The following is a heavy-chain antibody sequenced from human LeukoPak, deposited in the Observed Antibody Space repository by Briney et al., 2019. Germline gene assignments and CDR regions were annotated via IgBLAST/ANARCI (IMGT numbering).Heavy chain of an antibody. Sequence: PGESLKISCKASGYRFTSYWIGWVRQMPGKGLEWMGIIYPCDSDTRYSPSFQGQVTISADKSISTAYLQWSSLKASDTAMYYCARPEEHGDYVHDDFDIWGQGTMVTVSS. D-gene: IGHD4-17*01. J-gene: IGHJ3*02. CDR3: ARPEEHGDYVHDDFDI. CDR2: IYPCDSDT. CDR1: GYRFTSYW. V-gene: IGHV5-51*01.